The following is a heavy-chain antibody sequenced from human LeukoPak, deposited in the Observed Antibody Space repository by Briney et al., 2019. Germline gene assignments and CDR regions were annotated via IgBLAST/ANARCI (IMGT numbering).Heavy chain of an antibody. J-gene: IGHJ4*02. CDR1: GFTFSSYS. CDR3: ARAGRRTDYGVDIDY. V-gene: IGHV3-21*01. D-gene: IGHD4-17*01. CDR2: ISSSSSYI. Sequence: GGSLRLSCAASGFTFSSYSMNWVRQAPGKGLEWVSSISSSSSYIYYADSVKGRFTISRDSAKNSLYLQMNSLRAEDTAVYYCARAGRRTDYGVDIDYWGQGTLVTVSS.